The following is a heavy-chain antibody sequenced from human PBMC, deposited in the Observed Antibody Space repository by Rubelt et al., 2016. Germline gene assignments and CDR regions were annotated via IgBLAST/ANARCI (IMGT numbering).Heavy chain of an antibody. V-gene: IGHV4-39*02. Sequence: SRVTISVDTSKNQFSLKLSSVTAADTAVYYCARDKNYDFWSGYSIKYYFDYWGQGTLVTVSS. D-gene: IGHD3-3*01. CDR3: ARDKNYDFWSGYSIKYYFDY. J-gene: IGHJ4*02.